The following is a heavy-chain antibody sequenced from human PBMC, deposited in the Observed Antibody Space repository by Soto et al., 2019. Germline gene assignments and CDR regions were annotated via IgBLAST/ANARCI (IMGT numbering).Heavy chain of an antibody. CDR1: GFTFGTYA. J-gene: IGHJ4*01. V-gene: IGHV3-23*01. D-gene: IGHD3-9*01. CDR2: ISGSGDKT. CDR3: AKDPTDERLVITPLEP. Sequence: GGSLRLSCVASGFTFGTYARSWVRQAPGKGPEWVSSISGSGDKTYDADFARGRFTVSRDNSKNTLYLQMNSLRVEDTALYYCAKDPTDERLVITPLEPWGQGTLVTVSS.